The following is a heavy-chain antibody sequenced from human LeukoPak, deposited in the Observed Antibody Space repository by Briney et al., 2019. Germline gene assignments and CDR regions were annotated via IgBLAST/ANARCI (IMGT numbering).Heavy chain of an antibody. CDR1: GYTFTSYG. J-gene: IGHJ4*02. D-gene: IGHD4-17*01. CDR3: ARDTAGYGDYVFGY. V-gene: IGHV1-18*01. CDR2: ISAYNGNT. Sequence: ASVKVSCKASGYTFTSYGISWVRQAPGQGLEWMGWISAYNGNTNYAQKLQGRVTMTTDTSTSTAYMELRSLRSDDTAVYYCARDTAGYGDYVFGYWGQGTLVTVSS.